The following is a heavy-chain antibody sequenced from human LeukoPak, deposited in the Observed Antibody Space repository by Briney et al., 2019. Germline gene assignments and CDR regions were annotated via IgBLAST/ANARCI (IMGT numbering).Heavy chain of an antibody. V-gene: IGHV1-69-2*01. CDR1: GYTFTDYY. D-gene: IGHD2-2*01. J-gene: IGHJ3*02. CDR2: VDPEDDEV. Sequence: ATVRISCKASGYTFTDYYIHWVQQAPGKGLVWMGRVDPEDDEVRYLEKFQDRVTMTADTSTDTAYMELSNLRSEDTAVYYCARDRFGTTRSYAFDIWGQGTVVTV. CDR3: ARDRFGTTRSYAFDI.